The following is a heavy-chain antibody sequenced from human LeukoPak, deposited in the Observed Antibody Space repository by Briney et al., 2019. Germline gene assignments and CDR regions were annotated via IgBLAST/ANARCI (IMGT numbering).Heavy chain of an antibody. J-gene: IGHJ6*03. CDR3: ARVFGESCYFYMDV. D-gene: IGHD3-10*01. Sequence: SETLSLTCAVSSGSISSDYWWSWVRQPPGKGLEWIAEVSLGGGTTYNPSLKSRVIVSVDKSKNQFSLNLTSVTAADTAIYYCARVFGESCYFYMDVWGKGTTVTVSS. CDR1: SGSISSDYW. V-gene: IGHV4-4*02. CDR2: VSLGGGT.